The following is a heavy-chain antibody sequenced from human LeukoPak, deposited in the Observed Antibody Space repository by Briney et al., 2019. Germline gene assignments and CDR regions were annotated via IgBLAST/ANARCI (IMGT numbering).Heavy chain of an antibody. V-gene: IGHV1-2*02. D-gene: IGHD7-27*01. Sequence: GASVKVSCKASGYIFTDYGISWVRQAPGQGLEWMGWINPNSGGTNYAQKFQGRVTMTRDTSISTAYMELSRLRSDDTAVYYCARALPHWGSGDYWGQGTLVTVSS. CDR2: INPNSGGT. J-gene: IGHJ4*02. CDR3: ARALPHWGSGDY. CDR1: GYIFTDYG.